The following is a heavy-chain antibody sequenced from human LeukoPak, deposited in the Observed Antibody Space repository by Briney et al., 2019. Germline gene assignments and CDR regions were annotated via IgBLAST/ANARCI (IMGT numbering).Heavy chain of an antibody. CDR3: ARSVEGYCRGGSCYPYSYYMDV. V-gene: IGHV4-59*01. D-gene: IGHD2-15*01. Sequence: SETLSLTCTVSGGSISSYYWSWIRQPPGKGLEWIGYIYYSGSTNYNPSLKSRVTISVDTSKNQFSLKLSSVTAADTAVYYCARSVEGYCRGGSCYPYSYYMDVWGKGTTVTVSS. CDR2: IYYSGST. J-gene: IGHJ6*03. CDR1: GGSISSYY.